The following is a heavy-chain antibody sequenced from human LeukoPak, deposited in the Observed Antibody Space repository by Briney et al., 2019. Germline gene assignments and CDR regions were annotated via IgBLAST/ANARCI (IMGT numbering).Heavy chain of an antibody. CDR3: AKRGVVIRVILVGFHKEAYYFDS. D-gene: IGHD3-22*01. Sequence: GGSLRLSCAVSGITISNYGMSWVRQAPGKGLEWVAGISDSAGRTNYADSVKGRFTISRDNPKNILCLQMNSLRAEDTAVYFCAKRGVVIRVILVGFHKEAYYFDSWGQGALVSVSS. J-gene: IGHJ4*02. CDR1: GITISNYG. V-gene: IGHV3-23*01. CDR2: ISDSAGRT.